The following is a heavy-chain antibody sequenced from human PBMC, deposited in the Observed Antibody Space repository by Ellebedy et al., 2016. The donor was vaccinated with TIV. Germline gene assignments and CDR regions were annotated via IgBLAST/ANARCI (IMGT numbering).Heavy chain of an antibody. J-gene: IGHJ4*02. CDR2: VSYDGSNR. V-gene: IGHV3-30-3*01. D-gene: IGHD5-24*01. CDR3: ARDSRRDGSGDLDY. CDR1: GFAFTTYA. Sequence: GESLKISCAASGFAFTTYAMHWVRQAPGKGLELVAVVSYDGSNRYSTDPVKGRFTISSDNSKNTLYLQMSSPRPEDTAMYYCARDSRRDGSGDLDYWGQGTLAIVSS.